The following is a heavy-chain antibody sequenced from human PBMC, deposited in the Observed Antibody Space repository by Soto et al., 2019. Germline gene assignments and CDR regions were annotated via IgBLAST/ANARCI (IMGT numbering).Heavy chain of an antibody. CDR3: ARRWGGQLLKDAFDI. Sequence: QVQLVQSGAEVKKPGSSVKVSCKASGGTFSSYTIRWVRQAPGQGLEWMGRIIPILGIANYAQKFQGRVTITADKSTSTAYMELSSLRSEDTAVYYCARRWGGQLLKDAFDIWGQGTMVIVSS. CDR2: IIPILGIA. D-gene: IGHD2-2*01. V-gene: IGHV1-69*02. J-gene: IGHJ3*02. CDR1: GGTFSSYT.